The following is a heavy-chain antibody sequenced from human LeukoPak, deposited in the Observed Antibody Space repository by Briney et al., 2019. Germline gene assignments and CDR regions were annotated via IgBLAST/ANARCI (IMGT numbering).Heavy chain of an antibody. CDR2: IYYSGST. J-gene: IGHJ4*02. CDR3: ARHDGQRLEFDY. CDR1: GGSISSYH. Sequence: SETLSLTCTVSGGSISSYHWSWVRQPPGKGLEWIGYIYYSGSTHYNPSLKTRVTISVDTSKNQFSLKLTSVTAADTAVYYCARHDGQRLEFDYWGQGTLVTVSS. D-gene: IGHD6-25*01. V-gene: IGHV4-59*08.